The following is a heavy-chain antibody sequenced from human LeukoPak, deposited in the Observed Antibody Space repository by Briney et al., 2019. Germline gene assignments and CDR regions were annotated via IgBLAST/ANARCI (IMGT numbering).Heavy chain of an antibody. V-gene: IGHV3-49*04. Sequence: PGGSLRLSCTASGFTFGDYAMSWVRQAPGKGLAWLGYNRDKTYGGTTEYAASVKGGFTISRDDSRSIAYLQMNGLKTEDTAVYYCTRDRGYCSSTSCYAWFDPWGQGTLVTVSS. CDR2: NRDKTYGGTT. J-gene: IGHJ5*02. CDR1: GFTFGDYA. D-gene: IGHD2-2*01. CDR3: TRDRGYCSSTSCYAWFDP.